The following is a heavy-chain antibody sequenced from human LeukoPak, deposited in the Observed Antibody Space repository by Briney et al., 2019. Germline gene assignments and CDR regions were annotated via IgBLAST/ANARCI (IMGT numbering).Heavy chain of an antibody. CDR2: IIPIFGTA. CDR1: GGTFSSYA. CDR3: ARGSRGSGSYYRGAFDI. D-gene: IGHD3-10*01. V-gene: IGHV1-69*06. Sequence: GSSVKVSCKASGGTFSSYAISWVRQAPGQGLEWMGGIIPIFGTANYAQKFQGRVTITADKSTSTAYMELSSLRSEDTAVYYCARGSRGSGSYYRGAFDIWGQGTMVTVSS. J-gene: IGHJ3*02.